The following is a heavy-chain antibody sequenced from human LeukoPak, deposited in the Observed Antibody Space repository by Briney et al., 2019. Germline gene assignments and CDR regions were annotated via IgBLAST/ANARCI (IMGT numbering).Heavy chain of an antibody. D-gene: IGHD6-6*01. CDR1: GGTFSIYT. CDR2: IIPILGIA. CDR3: ARDFGGRIAAPLGRHWFDP. Sequence: ASVKVSCKASGGTFSIYTISWVRQAPGQGLEWMGRIIPILGIANYAQKFQGRVTITADKSTSTAYMELSSLRSEDTAVYYCARDFGGRIAAPLGRHWFDPWGQGTLVTVSS. J-gene: IGHJ5*02. V-gene: IGHV1-69*04.